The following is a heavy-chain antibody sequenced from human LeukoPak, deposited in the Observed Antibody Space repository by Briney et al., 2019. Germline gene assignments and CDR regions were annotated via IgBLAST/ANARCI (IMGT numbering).Heavy chain of an antibody. J-gene: IGHJ4*02. V-gene: IGHV3-30*02. CDR3: ARYPGYCSGGSCYGGFGVDY. CDR2: IRYDGSNK. Sequence: GGSLRLSCAASGFTFSSYGMHWVRQAPGKGLEWVAFIRYDGSNKYYADSVKGRFTISRDNSKNTLYLQMNSLRAEDTAVYCCARYPGYCSGGSCYGGFGVDYWGQGTLVTVSS. D-gene: IGHD2-15*01. CDR1: GFTFSSYG.